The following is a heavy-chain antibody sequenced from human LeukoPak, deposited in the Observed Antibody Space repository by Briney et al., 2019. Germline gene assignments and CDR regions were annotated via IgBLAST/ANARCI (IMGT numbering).Heavy chain of an antibody. V-gene: IGHV4-31*03. D-gene: IGHD2-2*02. Sequence: SETLSLTCTVSGGSISSGGYYWSWIRQHPGKGLEWIGYIYYSGSTYYNPSLKSRVTISVDTSKNQFSLKLSSVTAADTAVYYCAREHCSSTSCYTPFGYWGQGTLVTVSS. CDR2: IYYSGST. CDR3: AREHCSSTSCYTPFGY. J-gene: IGHJ4*02. CDR1: GGSISSGGYY.